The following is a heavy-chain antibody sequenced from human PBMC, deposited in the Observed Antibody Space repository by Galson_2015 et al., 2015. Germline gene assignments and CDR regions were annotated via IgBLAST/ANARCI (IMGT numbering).Heavy chain of an antibody. J-gene: IGHJ4*02. D-gene: IGHD4-11*01. V-gene: IGHV1-46*01. CDR1: GYTFTSYY. CDR2: INPSGGST. Sequence: SVKVSCKASGYTFTSYYMHWVRQAPGQGLEWMGIINPSGGSTSYAQKFQGRVTMTRDTSTSTVYMELSSLRSEDTTVYYCARDTYDYSNEYYFDYWGQGTLVTVSS. CDR3: ARDTYDYSNEYYFDY.